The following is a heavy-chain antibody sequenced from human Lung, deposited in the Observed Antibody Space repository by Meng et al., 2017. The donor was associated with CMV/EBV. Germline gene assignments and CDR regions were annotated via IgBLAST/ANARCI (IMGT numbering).Heavy chain of an antibody. CDR3: ARGKQDAWELLAY. CDR1: GVSISSNIR. V-gene: IGHV4-4*02. CDR2: IDDSGST. Sequence: VRLRESDPGLVKPSGTLSLTCGVSGVSISSNIRWTWVRQPPGKGLEWIGDIDDSGSTNYNPSLNSRISISLDKSKNHFSLKVNSVTAADTAVYYCARGKQDAWELLAYWGQGALVTVSS. J-gene: IGHJ4*02. D-gene: IGHD1-26*01.